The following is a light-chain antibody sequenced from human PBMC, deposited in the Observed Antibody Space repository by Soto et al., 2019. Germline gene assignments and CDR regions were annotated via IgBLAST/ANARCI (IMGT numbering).Light chain of an antibody. CDR1: QSVSSN. V-gene: IGKV3-15*01. Sequence: EIVMTQSPATLSVSPGERATLSCRASQSVSSNLAWYQQKPGQAPRLLIYAASTRATGIPARFSGSGSGTEFTLTISSLQSEDFAVYYCQQYNNWPTTFGGGTKVEIK. J-gene: IGKJ4*01. CDR3: QQYNNWPTT. CDR2: AAS.